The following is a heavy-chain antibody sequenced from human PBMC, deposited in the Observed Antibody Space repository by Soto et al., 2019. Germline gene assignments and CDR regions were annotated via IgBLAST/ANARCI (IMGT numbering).Heavy chain of an antibody. CDR1: GGAISISSFH. V-gene: IGHV4-39*07. CDR3: ARAKAPLYSSSWYWFDP. CDR2: IYYSGST. D-gene: IGHD6-13*01. Sequence: SDTLSLTCTVSGGAISISSFHWCWIRHPPGKGLEWIGSIYYSGSTYYSPSLKSRVTISVDTSKNQFSLKLSSVTAADTAVYYCARAKAPLYSSSWYWFDPWGQGTLVT. J-gene: IGHJ5*02.